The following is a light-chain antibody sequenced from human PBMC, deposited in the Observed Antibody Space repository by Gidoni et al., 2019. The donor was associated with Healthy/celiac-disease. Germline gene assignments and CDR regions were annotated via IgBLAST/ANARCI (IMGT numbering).Light chain of an antibody. CDR1: QSVSSY. Sequence: ESALTQSPATLSLSPGERATLPCRASQSVSSYLAWYQQKPGQAPRLLIYDASNRATGIPARFSGSGSGTDFTLTISSLEPEDFAVYYCHQRSNWLTFGGXTKVEIK. CDR3: HQRSNWLT. V-gene: IGKV3-11*01. J-gene: IGKJ4*01. CDR2: DAS.